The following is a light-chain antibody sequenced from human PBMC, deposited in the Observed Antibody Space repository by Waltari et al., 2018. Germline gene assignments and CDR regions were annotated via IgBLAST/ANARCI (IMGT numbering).Light chain of an antibody. CDR2: EFS. CDR1: SSDVGGSNY. CDR3: LSYTSSSTYV. J-gene: IGLJ1*01. V-gene: IGLV2-14*01. Sequence: QSALTQPASVSGSPGQSITFSCTGTSSDVGGSNYVSWYQQHPGKVPKLMIYEFSNRPSGVSNRFSGSKSGNTASLTISGLQAEDEADYYCLSYTSSSTYVFGTGTKVTVL.